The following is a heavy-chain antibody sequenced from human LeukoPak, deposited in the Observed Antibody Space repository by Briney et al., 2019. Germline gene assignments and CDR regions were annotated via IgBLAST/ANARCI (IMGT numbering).Heavy chain of an antibody. Sequence: PSETLSLTCTVSGGSISSNYWCWVRQPPGKGLEWIGYIYYNGNTNYNPSLKSRVTISVDTSKNQFSLKLSSVTAADTAVYYCARGSVAVAGFDYWGQRTLVTVSS. V-gene: IGHV4-59*01. J-gene: IGHJ4*02. CDR1: GGSISSNY. D-gene: IGHD6-19*01. CDR2: IYYNGNT. CDR3: ARGSVAVAGFDY.